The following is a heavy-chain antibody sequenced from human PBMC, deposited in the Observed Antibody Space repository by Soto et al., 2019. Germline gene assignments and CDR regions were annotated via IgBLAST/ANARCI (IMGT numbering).Heavy chain of an antibody. Sequence: GESLKISCNGSGYIFTSYWISWVRQMPGKGLEWMGRIDPSDSYTNYSPSFQGHVTISADKSISTAYLQWSSLKASDTAMYYCASHNEYYYYYGMDVWGQGTTVTVSS. J-gene: IGHJ6*02. D-gene: IGHD1-1*01. CDR1: GYIFTSYW. CDR2: IDPSDSYT. CDR3: ASHNEYYYYYGMDV. V-gene: IGHV5-10-1*01.